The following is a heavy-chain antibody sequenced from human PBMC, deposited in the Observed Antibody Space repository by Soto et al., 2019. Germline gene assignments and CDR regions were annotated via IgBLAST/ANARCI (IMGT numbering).Heavy chain of an antibody. CDR1: GGSISDYY. CDR3: AKGVNIDY. V-gene: IGHV4-59*01. J-gene: IGHJ4*02. CDR2: IFYSGST. D-gene: IGHD2-21*01. Sequence: QVQLQESGPGLVRPSETLSLTCTVSGGSISDYYWSWIRQPPGKELEWIGYIFYSGSTTYNPSLMSRGTTSADTSKNQYSLKMRSRASRDTVVTYYAKGVNIDYWGQGTLVTVSS.